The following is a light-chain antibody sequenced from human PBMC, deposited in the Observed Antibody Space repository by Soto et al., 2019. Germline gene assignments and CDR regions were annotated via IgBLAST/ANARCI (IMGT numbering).Light chain of an antibody. CDR1: SSDVGGYNY. J-gene: IGLJ2*01. V-gene: IGLV2-11*01. CDR2: DVS. CDR3: CSYAGSYTFEV. Sequence: QSALTQPRSVSGSPGQSVTISCTGTSSDVGGYNYVSWYQQHPGKPPKLMIYDVSKRPSGVPDRFSGSKSGNTASLTISGLQAEDEADYDCCSYAGSYTFEVFGGGTKLTVL.